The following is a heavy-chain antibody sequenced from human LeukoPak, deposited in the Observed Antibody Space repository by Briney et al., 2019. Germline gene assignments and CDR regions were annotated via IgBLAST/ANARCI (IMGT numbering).Heavy chain of an antibody. CDR1: GFTFSSYA. V-gene: IGHV3-23*01. D-gene: IGHD2-15*01. CDR3: AKRIRYCSGGSCGGDY. CDR2: ISGSGGST. Sequence: GGSLRLSCAASGFTFSSYAMSWVRQAPGKGLEWVSAISGSGGSTYYADSVKGRFTISRDNPKNTLYLQMNSLRAEDTAVYYCAKRIRYCSGGSCGGDYWGQGTLVTVSS. J-gene: IGHJ4*02.